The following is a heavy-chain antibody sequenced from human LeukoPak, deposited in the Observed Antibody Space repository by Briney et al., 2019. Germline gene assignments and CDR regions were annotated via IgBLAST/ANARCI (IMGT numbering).Heavy chain of an antibody. V-gene: IGHV3-21*01. CDR1: GFTFSSYS. D-gene: IGHD3-22*01. CDR2: ISSSSSYI. CDR3: ARSPGGSYYDSSGYYGHYFDY. J-gene: IGHJ4*02. Sequence: PGGSLRLSCAASGFTFSSYSMSWVRQAPGKGLEWVSSISSSSSYIYYADSVKGRFTISRDNAKNSLYLQMNSLRAEDTAVYYCARSPGGSYYDSSGYYGHYFDYWGQGTLVTVSS.